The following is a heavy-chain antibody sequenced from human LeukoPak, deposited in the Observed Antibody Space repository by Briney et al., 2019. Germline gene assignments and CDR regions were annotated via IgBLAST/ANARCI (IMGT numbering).Heavy chain of an antibody. Sequence: SETLSLTCTASGVSISSHYWSWIRQPPGKGLEWLGYIYYSGSTNYNPSLKSRVTISVETSKNQFSLKLSSVTAADTAVYYCARGSRCSGGSCYAYYYYYMDVWGKGTTVTVSS. CDR2: IYYSGST. CDR3: ARGSRCSGGSCYAYYYYYMDV. J-gene: IGHJ6*03. CDR1: GVSISSHY. V-gene: IGHV4-59*11. D-gene: IGHD2-15*01.